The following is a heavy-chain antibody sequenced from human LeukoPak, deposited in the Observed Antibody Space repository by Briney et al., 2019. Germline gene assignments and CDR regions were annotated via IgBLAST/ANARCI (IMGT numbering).Heavy chain of an antibody. CDR3: ARQWLVRYYFDY. Sequence: ASVKVSCKASGYTFTSYDINWVRQAPGQGLEWMGWISAYNGNTNYAQKLQGRVTMTTDTSTSTAYMELRSLRSDDTAVYYCARQWLVRYYFDYWGQGTLVTVSS. J-gene: IGHJ4*02. D-gene: IGHD6-19*01. V-gene: IGHV1-18*01. CDR1: GYTFTSYD. CDR2: ISAYNGNT.